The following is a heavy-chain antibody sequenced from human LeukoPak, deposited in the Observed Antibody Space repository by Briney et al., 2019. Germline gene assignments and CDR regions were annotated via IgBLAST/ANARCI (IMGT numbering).Heavy chain of an antibody. CDR2: IYNSGST. CDR3: ARATSSYFYYMDV. J-gene: IGHJ6*03. D-gene: IGHD5-12*01. V-gene: IGHV4-59*08. CDR1: GGSISSYY. Sequence: SETLSLTCTVSGGSISSYYWNWIRQPPGKGLEWIGYIYNSGSTNNNPSLKSRVTISADTSKNQFSLNVSSVTAADTAVYYCARATSSYFYYMDVWGKGTTVTISS.